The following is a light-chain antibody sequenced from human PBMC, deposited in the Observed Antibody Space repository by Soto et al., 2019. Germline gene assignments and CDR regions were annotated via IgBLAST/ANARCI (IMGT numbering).Light chain of an antibody. J-gene: IGLJ1*01. CDR1: SSDVGGYNY. CDR3: SSYTSSSTLYV. CDR2: DVS. Sequence: QSVLTQPASVSGSPGQSITISCTGTSSDVGGYNYVSWYQQHPGKAHKLMIYDVSNRPSGVSNRFSGSKSGKTASLIISGLQAEDEADYYCSSYTSSSTLYVLGTGTKVTVL. V-gene: IGLV2-14*01.